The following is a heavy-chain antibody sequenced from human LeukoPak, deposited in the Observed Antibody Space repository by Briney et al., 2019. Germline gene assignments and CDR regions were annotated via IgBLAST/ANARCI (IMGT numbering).Heavy chain of an antibody. D-gene: IGHD5-12*01. CDR1: GGSISSYY. CDR3: ARDKRGYSGYGLTAIVFWYFDL. Sequence: SETLSLTCTVSGGSISSYYGSWIRQPAGKGLEWIGRIYTSGSTNYNPSLKSRVTMSVDTSKNQFSLQLSSVTAADTAVYYCARDKRGYSGYGLTAIVFWYFDLWGRGTLVTVSS. J-gene: IGHJ2*01. CDR2: IYTSGST. V-gene: IGHV4-4*07.